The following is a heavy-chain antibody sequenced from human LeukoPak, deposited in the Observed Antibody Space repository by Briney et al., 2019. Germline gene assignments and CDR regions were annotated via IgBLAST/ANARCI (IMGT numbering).Heavy chain of an antibody. J-gene: IGHJ6*02. V-gene: IGHV4-39*01. D-gene: IGHD4-17*01. CDR3: ARHRTTVTRNYYYGMDV. CDR1: GGSISSSSYY. Sequence: SETLSLTCTVSGGSISSSSYYCGWIRQPPGKGLEWIGSIYYSGSTYYNPSLKSRVTISVDTSKNQFSLKLSSVTAADTAVYYCARHRTTVTRNYYYGMDVWGQGTTVTVSS. CDR2: IYYSGST.